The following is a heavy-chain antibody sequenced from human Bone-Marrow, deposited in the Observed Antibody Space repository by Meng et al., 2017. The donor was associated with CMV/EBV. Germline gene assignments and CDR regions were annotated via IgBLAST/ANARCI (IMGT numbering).Heavy chain of an antibody. V-gene: IGHV3-53*01. Sequence: GESLKISCAASGFSVGTNFMTWVRQGPGKGLEWVSIIYVGGTIKYADSVKGRFTISRDSFQNTVYLQINSLRAEDTAVYFCARDLEMATEGFDYWGQGTLATVSS. D-gene: IGHD5-24*01. J-gene: IGHJ4*02. CDR1: GFSVGTNF. CDR3: ARDLEMATEGFDY. CDR2: IYVGGTI.